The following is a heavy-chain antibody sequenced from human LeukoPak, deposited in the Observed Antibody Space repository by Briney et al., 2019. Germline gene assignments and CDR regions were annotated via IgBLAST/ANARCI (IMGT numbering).Heavy chain of an antibody. CDR2: INSDGSWT. CDR1: GNYW. Sequence: GGSLRLSCAASGNYWMHWVRQAPGKGPVWVSHINSDGSWTSYADSVKGRFTISKDNANNTVYLQMNNLRAEDTAVYYCVSFYETYWGRGTLVTVSS. D-gene: IGHD2/OR15-2a*01. CDR3: VSFYETY. V-gene: IGHV3-74*01. J-gene: IGHJ4*02.